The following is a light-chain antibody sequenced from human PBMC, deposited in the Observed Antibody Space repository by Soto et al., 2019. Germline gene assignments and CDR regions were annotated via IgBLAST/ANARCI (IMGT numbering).Light chain of an antibody. Sequence: QYALTQPPSASGSPGQSITISCTGTSSDVGGYNYVSWYQQHPGSAPKLIIHEVNKRPSGVPDRFSGSKSGNTASLTVTGLQAEDEADYYCSSYAGSNILVFGEGTKLTVL. CDR1: SSDVGGYNY. V-gene: IGLV2-8*01. J-gene: IGLJ2*01. CDR2: EVN. CDR3: SSYAGSNILV.